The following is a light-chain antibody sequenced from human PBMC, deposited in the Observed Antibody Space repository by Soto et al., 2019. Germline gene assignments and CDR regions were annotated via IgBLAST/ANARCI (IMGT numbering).Light chain of an antibody. CDR2: DTT. CDR3: SLSYTSGRV. CDR1: TGVVTSGHW. V-gene: IGLV7-46*01. Sequence: QAVVTQEPSLTVSPGGTVTLTCGSSTGVVTSGHWPYWLQQKPGQAPRTLIYDTTNKHSWTPPRFSGSLLGGKAALTLSSAQPEDEAEYYCSLSYTSGRVFGGGTKLTVL. J-gene: IGLJ2*01.